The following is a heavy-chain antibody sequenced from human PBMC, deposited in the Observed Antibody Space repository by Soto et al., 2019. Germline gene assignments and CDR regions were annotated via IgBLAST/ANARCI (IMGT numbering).Heavy chain of an antibody. Sequence: GGSLRLSYAASGFTFSSYWMSWVRQAPGKGLEWVANIKQDGSEKYYVDSVKGRFTISRDNAKNSLYLQMNSLRAEDTAVYYCARRYCSSTSCYAWSYYYGMDVWGQGTTVTVSS. D-gene: IGHD2-2*01. CDR1: GFTFSSYW. CDR3: ARRYCSSTSCYAWSYYYGMDV. J-gene: IGHJ6*02. V-gene: IGHV3-7*01. CDR2: IKQDGSEK.